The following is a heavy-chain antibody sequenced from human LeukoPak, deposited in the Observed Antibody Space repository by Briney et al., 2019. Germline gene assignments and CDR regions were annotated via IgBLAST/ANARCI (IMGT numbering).Heavy chain of an antibody. Sequence: GGSLRLSCAASGFTFSSYAMHWVRQAPGKGLEWVAVISYDGSNKYYADPVKGRFTISRDNSKNTLYLQMNSLRAEDTAVYYCARSYDFWSPTGYWGQGTLVTVSS. V-gene: IGHV3-30*04. J-gene: IGHJ4*02. D-gene: IGHD3-3*01. CDR1: GFTFSSYA. CDR3: ARSYDFWSPTGY. CDR2: ISYDGSNK.